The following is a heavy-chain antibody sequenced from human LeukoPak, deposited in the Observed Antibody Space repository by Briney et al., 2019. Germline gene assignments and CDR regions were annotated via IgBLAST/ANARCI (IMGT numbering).Heavy chain of an antibody. V-gene: IGHV3-30-3*01. CDR3: ARAAVEDFWSGYRTDYFDY. D-gene: IGHD3-3*01. CDR1: GFTFSSYA. J-gene: IGHJ4*02. CDR2: ISYDGSNK. Sequence: PGRSLRLSCAASGFTFSSYAMHWVRQAPGKGLEWVAVISYDGSNKYYADSVKGRFTISRDNSKNTLYLQMNSLRAEDTAVYYCARAAVEDFWSGYRTDYFDYWGQGTLVTVSS.